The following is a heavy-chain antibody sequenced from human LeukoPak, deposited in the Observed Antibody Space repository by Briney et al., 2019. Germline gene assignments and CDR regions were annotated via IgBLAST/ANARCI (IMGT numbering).Heavy chain of an antibody. Sequence: GGSLRLSCAASEFTFSSYWMSWVRQAPGKGLEWVANIKQDGGQIYYLDSVKGRFTVSRDNAKNSLYLQMNSLRAEDTAVYYCAKEGSIGGYYYFDYWGQGTLVTVSS. CDR3: AKEGSIGGYYYFDY. CDR2: IKQDGGQI. CDR1: EFTFSSYW. J-gene: IGHJ4*02. D-gene: IGHD5-12*01. V-gene: IGHV3-7*03.